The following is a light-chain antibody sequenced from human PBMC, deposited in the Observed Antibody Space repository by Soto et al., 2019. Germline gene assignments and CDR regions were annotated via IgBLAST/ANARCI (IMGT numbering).Light chain of an antibody. CDR1: SSDVGIYNY. CDR3: SSYTTSSTRV. J-gene: IGLJ1*01. CDR2: EVT. Sequence: QSALTQPASVSGSPGQSIAISCTGSSSDVGIYNYGSWYQQHPCKVPKLIIYEVTNRPSGVSNRFSGSKSGNTASLTISGLQAEDEADYYCSSYTTSSTRVFGTGTKVTVL. V-gene: IGLV2-14*01.